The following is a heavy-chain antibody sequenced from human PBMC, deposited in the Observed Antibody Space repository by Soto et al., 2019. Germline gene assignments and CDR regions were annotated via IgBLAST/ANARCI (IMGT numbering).Heavy chain of an antibody. CDR3: ARGPAGGLRGGVSY. D-gene: IGHD2-8*02. V-gene: IGHV1-18*04. Sequence: QVQLVQSGGAVKKPGASVKVSCKTSGYTFTNYGITWVRQAPGQALKWRGWSSAYNGDTNYAQKFQGRVIMTTDTSTNTAYMELRRRSADDTAVYYCARGPAGGLRGGVSYWGQGTLVTVSS. CDR2: SSAYNGDT. CDR1: GYTFTNYG. J-gene: IGHJ4*02.